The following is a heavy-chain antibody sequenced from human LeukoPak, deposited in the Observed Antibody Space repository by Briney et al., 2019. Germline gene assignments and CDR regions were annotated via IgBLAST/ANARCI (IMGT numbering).Heavy chain of an antibody. CDR3: ARDPYSGSYGNEYYYYMDV. Sequence: GGSLRLSCAASGFTFSSYNMNRVRQAPGKGLEWVSSITSSSTYIYYADSVKGRFTISRDNARNSLSLQMNSLRAEDTAVYYCARDPYSGSYGNEYYYYMDVWGKGTTVTISS. CDR1: GFTFSSYN. J-gene: IGHJ6*03. D-gene: IGHD1-26*01. CDR2: ITSSSTYI. V-gene: IGHV3-21*01.